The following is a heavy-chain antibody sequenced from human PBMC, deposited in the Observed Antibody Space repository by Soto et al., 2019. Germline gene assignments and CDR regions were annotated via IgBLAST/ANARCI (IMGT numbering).Heavy chain of an antibody. CDR1: GLTFSGYT. CDR2: ITSGSSYI. J-gene: IGHJ4*02. Sequence: AGGSLRLSCAASGLTFSGYTMNWVRQAPGKGLEWVSSITSGSSYIYYADSVKGRFTISRDNAKNSLYLQINSLRAEDTAMYYCARSSFDYWGQGTLVTVSS. V-gene: IGHV3-21*01. CDR3: ARSSFDY.